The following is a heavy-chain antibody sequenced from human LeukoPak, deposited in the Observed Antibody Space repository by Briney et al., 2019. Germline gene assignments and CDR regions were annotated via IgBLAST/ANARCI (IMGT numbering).Heavy chain of an antibody. V-gene: IGHV4-34*01. CDR3: ARANLYGSGGKYYYYSYGMDV. CDR2: INHSGST. Sequence: PSETLSLTCAVYGGSFSGYYWSWIRQPPGKGLEWIGEINHSGSTNYNPSLKSRVTISVDTSKNQFSLKLSSVTAAATAVYYCARANLYGSGGKYYYYSYGMDVWGQGTTVTVSS. J-gene: IGHJ6*02. CDR1: GGSFSGYY. D-gene: IGHD3-10*01.